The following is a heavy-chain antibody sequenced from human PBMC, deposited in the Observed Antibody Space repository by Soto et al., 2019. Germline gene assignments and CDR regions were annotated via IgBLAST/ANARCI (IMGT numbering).Heavy chain of an antibody. Sequence: SQTLSLTCAISGDSVSSNSATWSWIRQSPSRGLEWLGRTYYRSKWYNDYAVSVKSRITINPDTSKNQFSLHLNSVTPEDTAVYYCARGNVDNSFHHWGQGTQGTVSS. CDR1: GDSVSSNSAT. J-gene: IGHJ1*01. CDR2: TYYRSKWYN. D-gene: IGHD5-12*01. CDR3: ARGNVDNSFHH. V-gene: IGHV6-1*01.